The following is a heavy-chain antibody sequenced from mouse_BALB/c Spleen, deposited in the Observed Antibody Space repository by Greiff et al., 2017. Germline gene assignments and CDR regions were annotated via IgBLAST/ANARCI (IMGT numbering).Heavy chain of an antibody. J-gene: IGHJ4*01. CDR3: ERHKGSDDGDYYAMDY. D-gene: IGHD2-13*01. Sequence: DVKLVESGGGLVKPGGSLKLSCAASGFAFSSYDMSWVRQTPEKRLEWVAYISSGGGSTYYPDTVKGRFTISRDNAKNTLYLQMSSLKSEDTAMYYCERHKGSDDGDYYAMDYWGQGTSVTVSA. CDR2: ISSGGGST. CDR1: GFAFSSYD. V-gene: IGHV5-12-1*01.